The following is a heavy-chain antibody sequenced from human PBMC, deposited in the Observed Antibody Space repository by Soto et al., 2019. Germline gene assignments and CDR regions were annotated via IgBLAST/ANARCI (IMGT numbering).Heavy chain of an antibody. J-gene: IGHJ6*02. CDR3: ARTRSFTLGFYYDGMDV. CDR1: GYSFASYW. Sequence: PGESLKISCQGSGYSFASYWIGWVRQMPGKDLEWMGIIYPGVSDTRYSPSFQGQVTISADKSLRTAYLQWTSLKSSDTALYYCARTRSFTLGFYYDGMDVWGQGTTVTVSS. CDR2: IYPGVSDT. D-gene: IGHD6-6*01. V-gene: IGHV5-51*01.